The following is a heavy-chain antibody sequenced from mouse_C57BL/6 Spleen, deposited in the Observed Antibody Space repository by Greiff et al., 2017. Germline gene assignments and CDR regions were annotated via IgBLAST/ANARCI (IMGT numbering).Heavy chain of an antibody. CDR2: IYPGSGST. CDR1: GYTFTSYW. Sequence: QVQLQQSGAELVKPGASVKMSCKASGYTFTSYWITWVKQRPGQGLEWIGDIYPGSGSTNYNEKFKGKATLTVDTSSSTAYMQLSSLTSEDSAVYCCASLYYGNCEGGAMDYWGQGTSVTVSS. D-gene: IGHD2-1*01. J-gene: IGHJ4*01. V-gene: IGHV1-55*01. CDR3: ASLYYGNCEGGAMDY.